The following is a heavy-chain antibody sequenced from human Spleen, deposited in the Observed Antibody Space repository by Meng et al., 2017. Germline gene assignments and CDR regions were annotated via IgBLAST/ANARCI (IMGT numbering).Heavy chain of an antibody. CDR1: GVSFACVW. Sequence: ESLKISCAASGVSFACVWMRGVRQAPGKGLEWIGEINHSGSTNYNPSLESRATISVDTSQNNLSLKLSSVTAADSAVYYCARGPTTMAHDFDYWGQGTLVTVSS. J-gene: IGHJ4*02. V-gene: IGHV4-34*01. CDR3: ARGPTTMAHDFDY. CDR2: INHSGST. D-gene: IGHD4-11*01.